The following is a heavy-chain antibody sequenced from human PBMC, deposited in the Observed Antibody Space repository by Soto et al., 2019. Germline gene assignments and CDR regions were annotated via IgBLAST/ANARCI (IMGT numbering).Heavy chain of an antibody. D-gene: IGHD5-12*01. CDR3: ARASRGYDYVDY. V-gene: IGHV3-74*01. Sequence: EVQLVESGGGLVQPGGSLRLSCAASGFTFSSYWMHWVRQAPGKGLVWVSRINSDGSSTSYADSVKGRFTISRDNAKNTLYRHMNGIRAEDTVVYYWARASRGYDYVDYWGQGTLVTVSS. J-gene: IGHJ4*02. CDR1: GFTFSSYW. CDR2: INSDGSST.